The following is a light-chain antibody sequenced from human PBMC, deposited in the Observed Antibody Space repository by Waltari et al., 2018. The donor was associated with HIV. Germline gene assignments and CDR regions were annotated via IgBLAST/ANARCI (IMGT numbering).Light chain of an antibody. V-gene: IGLV2-11*01. CDR3: CSYAGNFIYV. Sequence: QSALTQPRPVSGSPGHSVTISCTGTSRDIGIYNYVSWYQQHPGKAPKLLISDVTRRPSGVPDRFSGSKSGNTASLTISGLQADDEADYYCCSYAGNFIYVFGTGTKVTVL. CDR1: SRDIGIYNY. J-gene: IGLJ1*01. CDR2: DVT.